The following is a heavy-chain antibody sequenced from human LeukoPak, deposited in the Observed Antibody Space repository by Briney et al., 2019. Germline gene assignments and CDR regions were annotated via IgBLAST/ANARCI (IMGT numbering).Heavy chain of an antibody. V-gene: IGHV5-51*01. D-gene: IGHD3-22*01. CDR1: GYSFTSYW. J-gene: IGHJ1*01. CDR2: IYPGDSDT. CDR3: ASSRPNYYDSSGYYYPRYFQH. Sequence: GESLKISCKGSGYSFTSYWIGWVRQMPGKGLEWMGIIYPGDSDTRYSPSFQGQVTISADKSISTAYLQWSSLKASDTAMYYCASSRPNYYDSSGYYYPRYFQHWGRGTLVTVSS.